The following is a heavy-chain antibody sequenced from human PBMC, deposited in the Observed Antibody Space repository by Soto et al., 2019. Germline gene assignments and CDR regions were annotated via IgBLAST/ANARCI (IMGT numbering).Heavy chain of an antibody. CDR3: AKGDNLGPKTGYAFDP. Sequence: SQTLSLTCAISGDSVSSNTASWNWIRQSPSRGLEWLGRTYFRSKWYNDYAVSVKSRIIIDPDTSNNQFSLQLNSVTPEDTAVYFCAKGDNLGPKTGYAFDPWGQGIMVTVSS. D-gene: IGHD5-12*01. CDR2: TYFRSKWYN. CDR1: GDSVSSNTAS. V-gene: IGHV6-1*01. J-gene: IGHJ5*02.